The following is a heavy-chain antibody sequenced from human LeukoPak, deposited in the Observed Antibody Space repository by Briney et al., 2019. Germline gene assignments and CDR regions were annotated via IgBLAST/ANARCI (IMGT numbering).Heavy chain of an antibody. J-gene: IGHJ6*02. V-gene: IGHV3-48*01. Sequence: LPGGSLRLSCAASGFTFSSYSMNWVRQAPGKGLEWVSYISSSSTNIYYADSVKGRFTISRDNSKNTLFLQMNSLRAEDTAVYYCAKNLYCGGGSCYPSALGMDVWGQGTTVTVSS. CDR2: ISSSSTNI. D-gene: IGHD2-15*01. CDR1: GFTFSSYS. CDR3: AKNLYCGGGSCYPSALGMDV.